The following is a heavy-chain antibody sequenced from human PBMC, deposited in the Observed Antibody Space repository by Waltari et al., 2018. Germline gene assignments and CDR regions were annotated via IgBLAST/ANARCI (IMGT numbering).Heavy chain of an antibody. CDR1: GFTFSSYA. CDR2: ITDDGSNK. CDR3: ARPPPEGPTDAFDI. Sequence: QVQLVESGGGVVQPGRSLRLSCAASGFTFSSYAMHWVRQAPGKGGEWVAVITDDGSNKDYAYSVKGRFTTSRDNSKNTLYLQMNSLRAEDTAVYYCARPPPEGPTDAFDIWGQGTMVTVSS. J-gene: IGHJ3*02. V-gene: IGHV3-30-3*01.